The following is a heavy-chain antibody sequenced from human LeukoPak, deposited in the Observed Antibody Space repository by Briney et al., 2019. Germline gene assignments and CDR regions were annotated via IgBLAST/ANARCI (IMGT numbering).Heavy chain of an antibody. CDR2: INHSGIT. Sequence: PSETLSLTCTVSGGSISSSSYYWGWIRQPPGKGLEWIGEINHSGITYYNPSLKSRVTMSVDTSKNQFSLKLSSVTAADTAVYYCARKNIFDYWGQGTLVTVSS. D-gene: IGHD2/OR15-2a*01. CDR3: ARKNIFDY. J-gene: IGHJ4*02. V-gene: IGHV4-39*01. CDR1: GGSISSSSYY.